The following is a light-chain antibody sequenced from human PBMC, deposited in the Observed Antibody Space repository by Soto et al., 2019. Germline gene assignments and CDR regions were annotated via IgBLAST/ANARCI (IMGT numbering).Light chain of an antibody. CDR1: QSLSGW. V-gene: IGKV1-5*01. Sequence: DIQLTQTPSTLSASIGDRVTITCRASQSLSGWLAWYQQTPGKAPKLLISDAFRLESGVPSRFRGSGSGTEFSLTISSLQPDDFATYYCQQYTNYPWTFGQGTKVDIK. CDR3: QQYTNYPWT. CDR2: DAF. J-gene: IGKJ1*01.